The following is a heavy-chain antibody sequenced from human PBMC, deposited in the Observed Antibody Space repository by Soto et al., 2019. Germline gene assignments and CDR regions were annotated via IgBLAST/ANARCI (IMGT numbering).Heavy chain of an antibody. CDR1: GYTFTGYY. D-gene: IGHD3-10*01. CDR2: INPNSGGT. Sequence: GASVKVSCKASGYTFTGYYMHWVRQAPGQGLEWMGWINPNSGGTNYEQKFQGRVTMTRDTSISTAYMELSRLRSDDTAVYFCARVDPRGVAVVRDYWGQGTLVTAPQ. J-gene: IGHJ4*02. CDR3: ARVDPRGVAVVRDY. V-gene: IGHV1-2*02.